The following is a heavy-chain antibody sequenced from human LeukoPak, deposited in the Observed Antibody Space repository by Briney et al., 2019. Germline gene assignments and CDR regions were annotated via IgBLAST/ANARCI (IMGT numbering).Heavy chain of an antibody. CDR1: GFTFSSYG. CDR3: AKSLSTGTRKKTYYYYGMDV. V-gene: IGHV3-30*18. J-gene: IGHJ6*02. D-gene: IGHD1-7*01. Sequence: PGRSLRLSCAASGFTFSSYGMHWVRQAPGKGLEWVAVISYDGSNKYYADSVKGRFTISRDNSKNTLYLQMNSLRAEDTAVYYCAKSLSTGTRKKTYYYYGMDVWGQGTTATVSS. CDR2: ISYDGSNK.